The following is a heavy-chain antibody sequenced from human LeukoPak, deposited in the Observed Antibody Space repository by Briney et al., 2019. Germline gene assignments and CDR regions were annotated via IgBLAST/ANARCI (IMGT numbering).Heavy chain of an antibody. V-gene: IGHV1-2*02. J-gene: IGHJ5*02. CDR3: ARDYPMYYYDSSGYYLAWFDP. D-gene: IGHD3-22*01. CDR2: INPNSGGT. CDR1: GYTFTGYY. Sequence: ASVKVSCKASGYTFTGYYMHWVRQAPGQGLEWMGWINPNSGGTNYAQKFQGRVTMTRDTSISTAYMELSSLRSDDTAVYYCARDYPMYYYDSSGYYLAWFDPWGQGTLVTVSS.